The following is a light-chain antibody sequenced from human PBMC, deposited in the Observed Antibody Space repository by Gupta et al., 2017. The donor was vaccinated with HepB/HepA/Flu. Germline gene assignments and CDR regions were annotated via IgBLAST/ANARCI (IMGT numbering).Light chain of an antibody. CDR1: QGISYY. V-gene: IGKV1-27*01. CDR2: AAS. CDR3: QNYNNAPLI. Sequence: DRQMTQSPSSVSASVGDRVTITCRASQGISYYLAWYQQKPGKTPNLLIYAASTLQSGVPSRFSGNGSGTDFTLTISTLQPEDVGTYYCQNYNNAPLIFGGGTKVEIK. J-gene: IGKJ4*01.